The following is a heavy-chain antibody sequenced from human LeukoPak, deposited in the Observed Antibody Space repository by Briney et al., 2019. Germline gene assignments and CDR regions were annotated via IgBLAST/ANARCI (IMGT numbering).Heavy chain of an antibody. CDR3: AKSTIFGVVIVGRSYYMDV. CDR2: ISGSGGST. CDR1: GFTFSSYA. D-gene: IGHD3-3*01. Sequence: GGSLRLSCAASGFTFSSYAMSWVRQAPGKGLEWVSAISGSGGSTYYADSVKGRFTISRDNSKNTLYLQMNSLRAEDTAVCYCAKSTIFGVVIVGRSYYMDVWGKGTTVTVSS. J-gene: IGHJ6*03. V-gene: IGHV3-23*01.